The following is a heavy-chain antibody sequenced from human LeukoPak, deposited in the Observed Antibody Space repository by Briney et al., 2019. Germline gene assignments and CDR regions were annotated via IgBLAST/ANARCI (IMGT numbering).Heavy chain of an antibody. D-gene: IGHD4-17*01. CDR2: IYYSGST. Sequence: PSETLSLTCTVSGGSISRGDYYWSWIRQPPGRGLEWIGYIYYSGSTYYNPSLKSRVTISVDTSKNQFSLKLSSVTAADTAVYYCARARAGDYCAGGYWGQGTLVTVSS. CDR3: ARARAGDYCAGGY. J-gene: IGHJ4*02. CDR1: GGSISRGDYY. V-gene: IGHV4-30-4*01.